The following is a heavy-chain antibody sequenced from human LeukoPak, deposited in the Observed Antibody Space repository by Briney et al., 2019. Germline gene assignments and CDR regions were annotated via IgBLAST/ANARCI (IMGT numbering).Heavy chain of an antibody. CDR1: GGSISSGGYS. CDR3: ARGTTRGLHDY. Sequence: PSQTLSLTCAVSGGSISSGGYSWSCIRQPPGKGLEWIGYIYHSGSTYYNPSLKSRVTISVDRSKNQFSLKLSSVTAADTAVYYCARGTTRGLHDYWGQGTLVTVSS. V-gene: IGHV4-30-2*01. J-gene: IGHJ4*02. D-gene: IGHD4-11*01. CDR2: IYHSGST.